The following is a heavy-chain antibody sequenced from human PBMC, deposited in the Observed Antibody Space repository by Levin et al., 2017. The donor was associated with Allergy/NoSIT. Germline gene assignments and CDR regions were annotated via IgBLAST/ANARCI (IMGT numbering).Heavy chain of an antibody. J-gene: IGHJ3*02. V-gene: IGHV3-48*01. CDR1: GFTFSSYS. CDR2: ISSSSSTI. D-gene: IGHD3-9*01. Sequence: GGSLRLSCAASGFTFSSYSMNWVRQAPGKGLEWVSYISSSSSTIYYADSVKGRFTISRDNAKNSLYLQMNSLRAEDTAVYYCARDSPDYDILTGYSPAWAFDIWGQGTMVTVSS. CDR3: ARDSPDYDILTGYSPAWAFDI.